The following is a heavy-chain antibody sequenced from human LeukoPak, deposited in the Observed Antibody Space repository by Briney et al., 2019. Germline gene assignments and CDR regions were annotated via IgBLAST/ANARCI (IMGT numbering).Heavy chain of an antibody. D-gene: IGHD2-2*01. V-gene: IGHV3-21*01. CDR1: GFTFSSYS. CDR3: ARPFGLGYDDY. CDR2: ISSSSSSYI. J-gene: IGHJ4*02. Sequence: PGGSLRLSCAASGFTFSSYSMNWVRQAPGKGLEWVSSISSSSSSYIYYADSVKGRFTISRDNAKNSLYLQMNSLRAEDTAVYYCARPFGLGYDDYWGQGTLVTVSS.